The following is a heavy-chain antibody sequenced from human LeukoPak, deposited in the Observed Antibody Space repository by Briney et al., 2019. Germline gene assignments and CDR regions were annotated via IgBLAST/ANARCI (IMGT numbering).Heavy chain of an antibody. V-gene: IGHV3-21*01. J-gene: IGHJ4*02. CDR2: ISSSSYI. D-gene: IGHD2-2*01. CDR1: GFTFSSYS. CDR3: ARGKRRDIVVVPAAMGY. Sequence: GGSLSLSCAASGFTFSSYSMNWVRQAPGKGLEWVSSISSSSYIYYADSVKGRFTISRDNAKNSLYLQMNSLRAEDTAVYYCARGKRRDIVVVPAAMGYWGQGTLVTVSS.